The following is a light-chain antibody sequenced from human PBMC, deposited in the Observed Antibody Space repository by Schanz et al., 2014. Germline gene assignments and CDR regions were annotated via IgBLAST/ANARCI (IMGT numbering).Light chain of an antibody. CDR2: DVS. CDR3: NSFTSSHTHV. V-gene: IGLV2-14*03. J-gene: IGLJ3*02. Sequence: QSALTQPASVSGSPGQSITISCTGTSSDVGGYNSVSWYQQHPGKAPKLMIYDVSNRPSGVSNRFSGSKSGNTASLTISGLQAEDEADYYCNSFTSSHTHVFGGGTKLTVL. CDR1: SSDVGGYNS.